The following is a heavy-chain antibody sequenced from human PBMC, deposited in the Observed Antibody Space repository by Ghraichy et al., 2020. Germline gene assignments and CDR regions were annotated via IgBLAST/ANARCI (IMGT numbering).Heavy chain of an antibody. D-gene: IGHD3-3*01. V-gene: IGHV3-66*01. J-gene: IGHJ6*02. CDR3: ARTLITIFGVVIITGGMDV. CDR1: GFTVSSNY. CDR2: IYSGGST. Sequence: GGSLRLSCAASGFTVSSNYMSWVRQAPGKGLEWVSVIYSGGSTYYADSVKGRFTISRDNSKNTLYLQMNSLRAEDTAVYYCARTLITIFGVVIITGGMDVWGQGTTVTVSS.